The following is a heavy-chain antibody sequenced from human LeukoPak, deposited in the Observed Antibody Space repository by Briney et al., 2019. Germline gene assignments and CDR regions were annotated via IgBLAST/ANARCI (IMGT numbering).Heavy chain of an antibody. J-gene: IGHJ4*02. CDR3: ARAQTYGDFRLLLDY. CDR2: INWNGGST. CDR1: GFTFDDYG. D-gene: IGHD2-21*02. Sequence: GGSLRLSCAASGFTFDDYGMSWVRQAPGKGLEWVSGINWNGGSTGYADSVEGRFTISRDNAKNSQYLQMNSLRVEDTALYYCARAQTYGDFRLLLDYWGQGTLVTVSS. V-gene: IGHV3-20*04.